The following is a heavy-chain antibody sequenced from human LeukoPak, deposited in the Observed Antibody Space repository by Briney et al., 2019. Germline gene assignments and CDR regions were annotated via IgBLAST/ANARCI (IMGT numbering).Heavy chain of an antibody. CDR3: ARDMIAVRPIWFDP. J-gene: IGHJ5*02. Sequence: ASVKVSCKASGYSFTTYGISWVRQAPGQGLEWMGWISAYNGDTNYAQKLQGRVTMTTDASTSTAYMELRSLRYDDTAVYYCARDMIAVRPIWFDPWGRETLVTVSS. V-gene: IGHV1-18*01. CDR2: ISAYNGDT. D-gene: IGHD6-6*01. CDR1: GYSFTTYG.